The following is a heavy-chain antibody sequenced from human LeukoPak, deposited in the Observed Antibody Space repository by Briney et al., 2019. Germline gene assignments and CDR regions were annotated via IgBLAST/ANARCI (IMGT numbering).Heavy chain of an antibody. V-gene: IGHV3-33*08. J-gene: IGHJ3*02. CDR1: GFTFSSYA. CDR3: ASGPDDAFDI. Sequence: GRSLRLSCAASGFTFSSYAVHWVRQAPGKGLEWVAVIWYDGSNKYYADSVKGRFTISRDNSKNTLYLQMNSLRAEDTAVYYCASGPDDAFDIWGQGTMVTVSS. CDR2: IWYDGSNK.